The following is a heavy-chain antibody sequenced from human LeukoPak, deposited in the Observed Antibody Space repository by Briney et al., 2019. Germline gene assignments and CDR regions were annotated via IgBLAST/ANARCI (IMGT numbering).Heavy chain of an antibody. D-gene: IGHD6-13*01. V-gene: IGHV3-21*01. J-gene: IGHJ5*02. CDR3: ASDYSSSWWNWFDP. CDR2: ISSSSSYI. CDR1: GFTFSSYS. Sequence: GGSLRLSCAASGFTFSSYSMNWVRQAPGKGLEWVSSISSSSSYIYYADSVKGRFTISRDNAKNSLYLQMNSLRAEDTAVYYCASDYSSSWWNWFDPWGQGTLVTVSS.